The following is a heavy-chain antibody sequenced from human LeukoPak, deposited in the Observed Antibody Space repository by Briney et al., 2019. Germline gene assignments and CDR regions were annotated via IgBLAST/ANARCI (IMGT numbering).Heavy chain of an antibody. Sequence: ASVKVSCKTSGYTVTSYYMHWVRQAPGQGLEWMGIINPSGGSTSYTQKFQGRVTMTRDTSTSTVYMELSSLTSEDTAVYYCARVSSGSTSDYWGQGTLVTVS. CDR2: INPSGGST. V-gene: IGHV1-46*01. J-gene: IGHJ4*02. CDR1: GYTVTSYY. D-gene: IGHD1-26*01. CDR3: ARVSSGSTSDY.